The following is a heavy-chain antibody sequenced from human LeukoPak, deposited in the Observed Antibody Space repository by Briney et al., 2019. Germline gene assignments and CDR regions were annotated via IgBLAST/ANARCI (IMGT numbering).Heavy chain of an antibody. CDR3: ATVRDCSGGSCLYWYFDL. J-gene: IGHJ2*01. Sequence: ASVKVSCKFSGYTLTELSMHWVRQAPGKGLEWMGGFDPEDGETIYAQKFQGRVTMTEDTSTDTAYMELSSLRSEDTAVHYCATVRDCSGGSCLYWYFDLWGRGTLVTVSS. CDR1: GYTLTELS. V-gene: IGHV1-24*01. CDR2: FDPEDGET. D-gene: IGHD2-15*01.